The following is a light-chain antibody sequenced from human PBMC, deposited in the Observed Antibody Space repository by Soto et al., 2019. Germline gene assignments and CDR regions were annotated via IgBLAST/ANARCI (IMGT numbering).Light chain of an antibody. J-gene: IGLJ2*01. CDR1: SSDVGSYNL. CDR3: CSYAGSSTVV. V-gene: IGLV2-23*01. Sequence: ALTQPASVSGSPGQSITISCTGTSSDVGSYNLVSWYQQYPGKVPKLMIYEDSKRPSGVSNRFSGSKSGNTASLTISGLQAEDEADYYCCSYAGSSTVVFGGGTKVTVL. CDR2: EDS.